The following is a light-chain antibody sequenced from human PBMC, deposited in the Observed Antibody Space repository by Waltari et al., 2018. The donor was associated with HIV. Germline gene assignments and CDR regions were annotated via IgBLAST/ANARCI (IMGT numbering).Light chain of an antibody. Sequence: QSVLTQPPSASGTPGQRVTIRCSGSSFNIGSNFVYWYQQLPGAAPKLLIYRNNQRPSGGPDRFSGSKSGTSASLAISGLRSEDEADYYCAAWDDSLSGFYVVGTGTKVTVL. CDR2: RNN. CDR3: AAWDDSLSGFYV. V-gene: IGLV1-47*01. CDR1: SFNIGSNF. J-gene: IGLJ1*01.